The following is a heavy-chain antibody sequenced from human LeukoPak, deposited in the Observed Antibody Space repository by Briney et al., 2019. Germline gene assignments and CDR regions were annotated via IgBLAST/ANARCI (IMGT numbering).Heavy chain of an antibody. CDR2: IYHSGGT. CDR1: GGSISSSTNW. Sequence: SETLSLTCAVSGGSISSSTNWWSWVRQPPGKGLEWIGEIYHSGGTNYNPSLKSRITIPVDKSQNQFSLKVNSLTAADTAVYYCATNGYYCMDVWGKGTTATVSS. J-gene: IGHJ6*03. V-gene: IGHV4-4*02. CDR3: ATNGYYCMDV. D-gene: IGHD2-8*01.